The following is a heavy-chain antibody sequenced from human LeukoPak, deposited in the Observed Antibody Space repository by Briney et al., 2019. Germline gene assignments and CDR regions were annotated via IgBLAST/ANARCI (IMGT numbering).Heavy chain of an antibody. CDR3: AHIRARHGIWNDGHFDF. CDR2: IYWDDDK. J-gene: IGHJ4*02. D-gene: IGHD1-1*01. V-gene: IGHV2-5*02. CDR1: GFSLITSGVG. Sequence: SGPTLVKRTQTLTLTCSLSGFSLITSGVGVGWIRQPPGKALEWLALIYWDDDKRYSPSLKSRLTITKDTSKSQVVLTVTNMDPEDRATYYFAHIRARHGIWNDGHFDFWGQGTLVTVSS.